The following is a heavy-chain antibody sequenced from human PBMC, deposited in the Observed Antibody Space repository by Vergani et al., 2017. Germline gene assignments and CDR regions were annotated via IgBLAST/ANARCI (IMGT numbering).Heavy chain of an antibody. J-gene: IGHJ6*02. CDR2: ISGSGGST. V-gene: IGHV3-23*01. D-gene: IGHD3-10*01. CDR3: AKLGPMVRGVINYYYAMDF. CDR1: GFTFSSYA. Sequence: EVQLLESGGGLVQPGGSLRLSCAASGFTFSSYAMSWVRQAPGKGLEWVSAISGSGGSTYYADSVKGRFTISRDNSKNTLFLQMNSLRAEDTAVYYCAKLGPMVRGVINYYYAMDFWGQGTTVTVSS.